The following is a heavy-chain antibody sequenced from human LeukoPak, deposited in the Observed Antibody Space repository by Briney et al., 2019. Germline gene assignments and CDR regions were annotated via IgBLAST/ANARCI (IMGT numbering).Heavy chain of an antibody. Sequence: PSETLSLTCTVSGGSISSGGYYWSWIRQHPGKGLEWIGYIYYSGSTYYNPSLKSRVTISVDTSKNQFSLKLSSVTAADTAVCYCARERTGYCSGGSCYLVLPRPYYFDYWGQGTLVTVSS. CDR2: IYYSGST. V-gene: IGHV4-31*03. D-gene: IGHD2-15*01. CDR1: GGSISSGGYY. CDR3: ARERTGYCSGGSCYLVLPRPYYFDY. J-gene: IGHJ4*02.